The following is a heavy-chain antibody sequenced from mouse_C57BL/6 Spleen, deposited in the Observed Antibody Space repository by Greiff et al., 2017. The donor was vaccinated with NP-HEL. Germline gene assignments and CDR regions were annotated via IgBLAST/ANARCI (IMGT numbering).Heavy chain of an antibody. Sequence: QVQLKQSGAELARPGASVKLSCKASGYTFTSYGISWVKQRTGQGLEWIGEIYPRSGNTYYNEKFKGKATLTADKSSSTAYMELRSLTSEDSAVYFCARSTVVEEGFAYWGQGTLVTVSA. CDR2: IYPRSGNT. J-gene: IGHJ3*01. D-gene: IGHD1-1*01. CDR1: GYTFTSYG. CDR3: ARSTVVEEGFAY. V-gene: IGHV1-81*01.